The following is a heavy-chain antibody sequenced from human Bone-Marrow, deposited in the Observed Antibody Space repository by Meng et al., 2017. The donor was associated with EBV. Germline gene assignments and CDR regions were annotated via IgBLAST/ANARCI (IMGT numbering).Heavy chain of an antibody. CDR3: ARGPGRGVVARRAFSVGDY. V-gene: IGHV4-34*01. D-gene: IGHD3-10*01. CDR1: GGSVSGFY. J-gene: IGHJ4*02. Sequence: GQRREWGDGLLKPSETLSLTCAVFGGSVSGFYWSWIRQPPGKGLEWIGEINHSGSTNYNPSLKSRVTISVDTSKTQFSLKLSSVTAADTAVYYCARGPGRGVVARRAFSVGDYWGQGTLVTVSS. CDR2: INHSGST.